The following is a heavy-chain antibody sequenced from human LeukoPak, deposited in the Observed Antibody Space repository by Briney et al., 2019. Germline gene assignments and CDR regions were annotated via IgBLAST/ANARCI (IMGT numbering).Heavy chain of an antibody. V-gene: IGHV3-23*01. D-gene: IGHD3-3*02. CDR2: IIGNGNST. CDR3: ANSAFLSDAEYFHY. Sequence: PGGSLRLSCAASGFTFSSYAMSWVRQAPGKGLELVSSIIGNGNSTYYADSVKGRFTISRDNSKNTLYLQMNSLRADDTAVYYCANSAFLSDAEYFHYWGQGAMVTDSS. J-gene: IGHJ4*02. CDR1: GFTFSSYA.